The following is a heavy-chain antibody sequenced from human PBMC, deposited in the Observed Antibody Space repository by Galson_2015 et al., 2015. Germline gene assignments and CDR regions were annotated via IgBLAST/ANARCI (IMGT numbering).Heavy chain of an antibody. CDR1: GGTFSSYA. Sequence: SVKVSCKASGGTFSSYAISWVRQAPGQGLEWMGGIIPIFGTANYAQKFQGRVTITADESTSTAYMELSSLRSEDTAVYYCARGSVRGVISYYYYGMDVWGQGTTVTVSS. CDR3: ARGSVRGVISYYYYGMDV. CDR2: IIPIFGTA. J-gene: IGHJ6*02. D-gene: IGHD3-10*01. V-gene: IGHV1-69*13.